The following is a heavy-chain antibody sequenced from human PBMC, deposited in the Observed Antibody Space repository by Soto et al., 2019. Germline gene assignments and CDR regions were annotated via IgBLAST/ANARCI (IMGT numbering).Heavy chain of an antibody. CDR1: GYTFTGYH. CDR2: INTNTGDT. V-gene: IGHV1-2*04. Sequence: QVQLVQSGAEVKEPGASVKVSCKTSGYTFTGYHIHWVRQAPGQGLEWMGWINTNTGDTNYAQKFQGWVTITRYTSINTAYVQLSRLTSDDTAVYYCARWVGASNWFDPWGQGTLVTVSS. J-gene: IGHJ5*02. CDR3: ARWVGASNWFDP. D-gene: IGHD1-26*01.